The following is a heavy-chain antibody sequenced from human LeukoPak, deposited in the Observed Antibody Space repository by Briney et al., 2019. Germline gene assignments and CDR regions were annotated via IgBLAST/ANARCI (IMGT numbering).Heavy chain of an antibody. CDR3: AKAEQWLGYYSDY. D-gene: IGHD6-19*01. V-gene: IGHV3-30*18. CDR2: ISYDGSNK. J-gene: IGHJ4*02. CDR1: GFTFSSYG. Sequence: PGGSLRLSCAASGFTFSSYGMHWVRQAPGKGLEWVAVISYDGSNKYYADSVKGRFTISRDNSKNTLYLQMNSLRAEDTAVYYCAKAEQWLGYYSDYWGQGTLVTVSS.